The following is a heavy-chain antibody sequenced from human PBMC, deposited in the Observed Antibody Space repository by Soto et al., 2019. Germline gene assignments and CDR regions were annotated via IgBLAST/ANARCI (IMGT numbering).Heavy chain of an antibody. V-gene: IGHV3-23*04. J-gene: IGHJ2*01. Sequence: EVQLVESGGGLVQPGESLRLSCAASGFSFTSHWMSWVRQTPEKGLEWVSAISGSGWQTYYAQSVQGRFTISRDNSKSTVYLHMNSLRAEDSGIYYCAKGRYFDVSGGCANFWGRGTLVTVSS. CDR2: ISGSGWQT. D-gene: IGHD3-9*01. CDR3: AKGRYFDVSGGCANF. CDR1: GFSFTSHW.